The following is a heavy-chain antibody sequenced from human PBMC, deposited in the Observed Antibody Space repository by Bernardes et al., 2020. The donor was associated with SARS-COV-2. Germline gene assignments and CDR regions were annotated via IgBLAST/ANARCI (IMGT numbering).Heavy chain of an antibody. V-gene: IGHV3-23*01. CDR2: ISGSGGSA. Sequence: GGSLRLSCVASGLSFSSHAMTWVRQAPGKGLEWVSGISGSGGSAYYADSVKGRFIISRDNSNNTLYLEMNSLKAEDTAIYFCAKCIQGSYAMDVWGQGTTVTVSS. CDR1: GLSFSSHA. D-gene: IGHD5-18*01. CDR3: AKCIQGSYAMDV. J-gene: IGHJ6*02.